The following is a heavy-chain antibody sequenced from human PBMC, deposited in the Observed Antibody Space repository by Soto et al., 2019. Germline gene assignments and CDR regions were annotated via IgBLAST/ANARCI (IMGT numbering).Heavy chain of an antibody. V-gene: IGHV3-74*01. CDR1: GFTFSSYW. J-gene: IGHJ1*01. CDR3: ARLPNKSPQN. Sequence: EVQLVESGGGLVQPGGSLRLSCVASGFTFSSYWMHWVRQAPGKGLVWVSSISNDGSSIYADPVKGRFTISRDNAKNTLYLTMNSLRAEDTAVYYCARLPNKSPQNWGQGTLVIVSP. CDR2: ISNDGSS.